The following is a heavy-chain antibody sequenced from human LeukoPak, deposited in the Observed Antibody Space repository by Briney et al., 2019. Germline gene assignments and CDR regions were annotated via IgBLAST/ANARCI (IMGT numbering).Heavy chain of an antibody. Sequence: GGSLRLSCAASGFTFDDYAMHWVRQAPGKGLEWVSSISGSSRHKYYADSVKGRFTISRDNAKNSLYLQMNSLRAEDTAVYYCARTATFAAGYYIDYWGQGTLVTVSS. V-gene: IGHV3-21*01. D-gene: IGHD6-13*01. J-gene: IGHJ4*02. CDR2: ISGSSRHK. CDR3: ARTATFAAGYYIDY. CDR1: GFTFDDYA.